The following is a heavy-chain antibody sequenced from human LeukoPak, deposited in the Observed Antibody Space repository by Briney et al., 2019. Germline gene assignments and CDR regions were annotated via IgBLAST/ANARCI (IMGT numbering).Heavy chain of an antibody. J-gene: IGHJ4*02. D-gene: IGHD5-24*01. CDR2: IYYSGST. V-gene: IGHV4-59*01. CDR3: ARHRSGWLQSSFDY. Sequence: PSETLYLTCTVSGGSISSYYWSWIRQPPGKGLEWIGYIYYSGSTNYNPSLKSRVTISVDTSKNQFSLKLSSVTAADTAVYYCARHRSGWLQSSFDYWGQGTLVTVSS. CDR1: GGSISSYY.